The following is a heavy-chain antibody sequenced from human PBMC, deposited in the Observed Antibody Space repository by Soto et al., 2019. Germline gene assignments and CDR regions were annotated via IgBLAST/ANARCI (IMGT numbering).Heavy chain of an antibody. J-gene: IGHJ4*02. CDR2: ISASGGST. D-gene: IGHD2-8*02. Sequence: VQLLDSGGVLVQPGGSLRLSCVASGVTSSICAMRWVRQAPGKGLEWVSGISASGGSTYYADSVKGRFTISRDNSKNTLSLQMNSLRAEDTAVYYCATPGLGTGRYFFHDWGQGTLVTVSS. CDR3: ATPGLGTGRYFFHD. CDR1: GVTSSICA. V-gene: IGHV3-23*01.